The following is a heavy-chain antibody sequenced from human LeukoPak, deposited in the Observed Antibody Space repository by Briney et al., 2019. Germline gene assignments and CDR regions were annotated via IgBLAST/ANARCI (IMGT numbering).Heavy chain of an antibody. J-gene: IGHJ4*02. CDR2: IYYSGST. CDR1: GGSISSYY. Sequence: SETLSLTCTVSGGSISSYYWSWIRQPPRQGLEWIGYIYYSGSTNCNPSLKTRVTISDDTAKNQSSLRLTSVTAADTAVYYCAGYSSGWYQYFDYWGQGTLVTVSS. V-gene: IGHV4-59*01. CDR3: AGYSSGWYQYFDY. D-gene: IGHD6-19*01.